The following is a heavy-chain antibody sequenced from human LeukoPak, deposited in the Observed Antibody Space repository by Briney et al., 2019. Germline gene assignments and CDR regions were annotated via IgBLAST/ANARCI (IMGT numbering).Heavy chain of an antibody. CDR3: ARDPKSAVGYYYYGMEV. V-gene: IGHV4-30-4*02. D-gene: IGHD6-19*01. Sequence: SETLSLTCTVSGGSISSGDYYWSWIRQPPGKGLEWIGYIYYSGSTYYNPSLKSRVTISVDTSKNQFSLKLSSVTAADTAVYFCARDPKSAVGYYYYGMEVWGQGTTVTVSS. CDR2: IYYSGST. CDR1: GGSISSGDYY. J-gene: IGHJ6*02.